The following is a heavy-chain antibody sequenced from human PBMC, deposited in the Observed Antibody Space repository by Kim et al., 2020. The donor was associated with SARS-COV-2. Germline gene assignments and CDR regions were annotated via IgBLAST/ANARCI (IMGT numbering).Heavy chain of an antibody. CDR1: GGSFSGYY. J-gene: IGHJ4*02. D-gene: IGHD2-15*01. CDR2: INHSGST. Sequence: SETLSLTCAVYGGSFSGYYWSWIRQPPGKGLEWIGEINHSGSTNYNPSLKSRVTISVDTSKNQISLKLSSVTAADTAVYYCARGPGYCSCGSCYSPPRYWGQGTLVTVSS. V-gene: IGHV4-34*01. CDR3: ARGPGYCSCGSCYSPPRY.